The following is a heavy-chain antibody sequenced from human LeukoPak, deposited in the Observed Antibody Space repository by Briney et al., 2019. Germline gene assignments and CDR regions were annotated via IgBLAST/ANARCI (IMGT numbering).Heavy chain of an antibody. CDR2: INHSGST. CDR1: GGSFSGYY. D-gene: IGHD5-12*01. V-gene: IGHV4-34*01. Sequence: SETLSLTCAVYGGSFSGYYWSWIRQPPGKGLEWIGEINHSGSTNYNPSLKSRDTISVDTSKNQFSLKLSSVTAADTAVYYCASRGYSGYDPLYYYGMDVWGQGTTVTVSS. J-gene: IGHJ6*02. CDR3: ASRGYSGYDPLYYYGMDV.